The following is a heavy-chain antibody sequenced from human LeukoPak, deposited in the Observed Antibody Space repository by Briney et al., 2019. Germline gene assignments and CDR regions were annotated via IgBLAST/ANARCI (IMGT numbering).Heavy chain of an antibody. V-gene: IGHV3-11*04. CDR1: GFTFSDYY. D-gene: IGHD4-17*01. Sequence: GGSLRLXCAASGFTFSDYYMSWIRQAPGKGLEWVSYISSSGSTIYYADSVKGRFTISRDNAKNSLYLQMNSLRAEDTAVYYCARSRDDYGDYEFDYWGQGTLVTVSS. J-gene: IGHJ4*02. CDR2: ISSSGSTI. CDR3: ARSRDDYGDYEFDY.